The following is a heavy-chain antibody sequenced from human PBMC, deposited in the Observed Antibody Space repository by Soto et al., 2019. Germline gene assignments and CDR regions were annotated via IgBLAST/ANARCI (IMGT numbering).Heavy chain of an antibody. CDR1: GFTFSSYG. J-gene: IGHJ3*02. CDR3: GYYDSSWHDAFDI. D-gene: IGHD3-22*01. CDR2: ISYDGSNK. V-gene: IGHV3-30*03. Sequence: QVQLVESGGGVVQPGRSLRLSCAASGFTFSSYGMHWVRQAPGKGLEWVAVISYDGSNKYYADSVKGRFTISRDNSKNTLYLQMNSLRAEDTAVYYCGYYDSSWHDAFDIWGQGTMVTVSS.